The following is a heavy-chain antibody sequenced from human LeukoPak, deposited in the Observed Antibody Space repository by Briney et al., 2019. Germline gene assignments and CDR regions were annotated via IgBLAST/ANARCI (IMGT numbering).Heavy chain of an antibody. CDR2: ISGSGGST. D-gene: IGHD3-3*01. Sequence: ETMSLTSAVSVYSISSGYYWGWVRQAPGKGLEWGSAISGSGGSTYYAASVKGRFTISIDNSKNTLYLQMNSLRAEDTAVYYCAKDLLSLEDYSRWGQGTLVTVSS. V-gene: IGHV3-23*01. J-gene: IGHJ4*02. CDR3: AKDLLSLEDYSR. CDR1: VYSISSGYY.